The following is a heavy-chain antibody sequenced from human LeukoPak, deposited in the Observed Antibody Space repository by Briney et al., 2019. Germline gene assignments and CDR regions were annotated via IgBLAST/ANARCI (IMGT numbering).Heavy chain of an antibody. V-gene: IGHV4-38-2*02. CDR1: DFSISSGYY. CDR3: ARGISSSWYQWVY. D-gene: IGHD6-13*01. Sequence: PSETLSLTCTVSDFSISSGYYWGWIRQPPGKGLEWIASIYHSRPTYYNPSLKSRVTISVDTSKNQFTLKLRSVSAADTAVYYCARGISSSWYQWVYWGPGTLVTVSS. J-gene: IGHJ4*02. CDR2: IYHSRPT.